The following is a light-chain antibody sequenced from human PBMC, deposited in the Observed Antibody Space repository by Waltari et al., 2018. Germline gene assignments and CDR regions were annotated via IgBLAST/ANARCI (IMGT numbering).Light chain of an antibody. Sequence: DIVMTQSPGTLSVSPGERANLSCRASQRVSNKVAWFQQKPGQPPRLLIYHASARATGVPARFSGSASGTEFTLTISSLQSEDFGVYYCQQYNNWPFTFGPGTKMAIK. CDR1: QRVSNK. J-gene: IGKJ3*01. CDR3: QQYNNWPFT. CDR2: HAS. V-gene: IGKV3-15*01.